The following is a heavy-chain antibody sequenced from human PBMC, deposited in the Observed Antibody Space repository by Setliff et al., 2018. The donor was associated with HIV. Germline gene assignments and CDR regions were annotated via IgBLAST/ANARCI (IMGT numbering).Heavy chain of an antibody. CDR3: ATRPPGVHGFSI. CDR2: IIPVVDAP. D-gene: IGHD3-10*01. Sequence: SVKVSCKASGGAFNILGFTWVRQAPGQGLEWVGGIIPVVDAPIYAQRFQGRVVITADKSTGTAYMQLSSLKFEDTAVYYCATRPPGVHGFSIWGQGTMVTVSS. CDR1: GGAFNILG. V-gene: IGHV1-69*06. J-gene: IGHJ3*02.